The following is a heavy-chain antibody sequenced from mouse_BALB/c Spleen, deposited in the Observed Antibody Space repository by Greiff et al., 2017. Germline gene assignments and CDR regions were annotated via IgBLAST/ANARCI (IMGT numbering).Heavy chain of an antibody. CDR3: NLYYDYDHAMDY. Sequence: EVQLQQSGAELVRSGASVKLSCTASGFNIKDYYMHWVKQRPEQGLEWIGWIDPENGDTEYAPKFQGKATMTADTSSNTAYLQLSSLTSEDTAVYYCNLYYDYDHAMDYWGQGTSVTVSS. V-gene: IGHV14-4*02. D-gene: IGHD2-4*01. J-gene: IGHJ4*01. CDR1: GFNIKDYY. CDR2: IDPENGDT.